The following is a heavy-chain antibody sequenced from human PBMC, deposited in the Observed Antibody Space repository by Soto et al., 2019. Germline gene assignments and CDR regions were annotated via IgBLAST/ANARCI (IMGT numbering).Heavy chain of an antibody. CDR3: AKDTRLGWSTLSYYYGMDV. CDR2: ISYDGSNK. CDR1: GFTFSSYG. V-gene: IGHV3-30*18. J-gene: IGHJ6*02. Sequence: ESGGGVVQPGRSLRLSCAASGFTFSSYGMHWVRQAPGKGLEWVAVISYDGSNKYYADSVKGRFTISRDNSKNTLYLQMNSLRAEDTAVYYCAKDTRLGWSTLSYYYGMDVWGQGTTVTVSS. D-gene: IGHD3-16*01.